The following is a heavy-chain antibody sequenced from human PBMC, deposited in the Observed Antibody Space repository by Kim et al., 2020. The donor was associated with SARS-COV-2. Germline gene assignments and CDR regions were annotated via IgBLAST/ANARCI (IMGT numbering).Heavy chain of an antibody. Sequence: GGSLRLSCAASGFTFSSYALHWVRQAPGQGLEYVSGISSNGGTTHYANSVKGRFTISRDNSKNTLYFQMGSLRAEDMAVYYCARGNYGSGSYGPPYGMDV. D-gene: IGHD3-10*01. CDR3: ARGNYGSGSYGPPYGMDV. J-gene: IGHJ6*01. CDR1: GFTFSSYA. CDR2: ISSNGGTT. V-gene: IGHV3-64*01.